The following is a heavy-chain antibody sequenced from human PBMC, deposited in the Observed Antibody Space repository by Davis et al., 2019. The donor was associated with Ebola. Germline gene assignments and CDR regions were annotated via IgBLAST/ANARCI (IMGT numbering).Heavy chain of an antibody. CDR3: TRGIIRSYCSGSPCHPDN. J-gene: IGHJ4*02. D-gene: IGHD2-15*01. CDR1: GYTFTSYG. Sequence: ASVKVSCKTSGYTFTSYGLHWVRQAPGQGLEWMGWISPHNGNTKYAQKFQGRVTMTTDTSTKTGYMELRSLTSDDTAIYYCTRGIIRSYCSGSPCHPDNWGQGTLVTVSS. CDR2: ISPHNGNT. V-gene: IGHV1-18*01.